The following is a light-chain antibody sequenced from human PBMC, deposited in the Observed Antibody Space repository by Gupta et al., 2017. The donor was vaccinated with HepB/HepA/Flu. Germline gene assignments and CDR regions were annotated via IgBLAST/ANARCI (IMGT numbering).Light chain of an antibody. V-gene: IGLV1-44*01. CDR3: AAWDDGRKGVR. CDR2: STN. Sequence: SVLPQPPSASGTPGQRVSISCSGSSSNIGRNAVNWYQQLPGTAPKVLIYSTNLRSSGVPDRFSGSKSGTSASLAISGLQSEDEADYYCAAWDDGRKGVRFGGGTKLTVL. CDR1: SSNIGRNA. J-gene: IGLJ2*01.